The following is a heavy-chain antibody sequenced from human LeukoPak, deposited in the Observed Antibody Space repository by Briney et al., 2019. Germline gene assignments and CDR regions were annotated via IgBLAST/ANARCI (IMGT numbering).Heavy chain of an antibody. V-gene: IGHV3-23*01. CDR2: ISGSGGST. J-gene: IGHJ4*02. Sequence: LPGGSLRLSCAASGFSFSDYAMTWVRQAPGKGLEWDSVISGSGGSTYYADSVKGRFTISRDNSKNTLFLQINSLRAEDTAVYYCAKDVGLYTSSFDYWGQGALVTVSS. CDR1: GFSFSDYA. CDR3: AKDVGLYTSSFDY. D-gene: IGHD6-13*01.